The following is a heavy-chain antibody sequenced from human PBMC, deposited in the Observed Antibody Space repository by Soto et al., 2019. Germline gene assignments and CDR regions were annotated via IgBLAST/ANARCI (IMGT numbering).Heavy chain of an antibody. V-gene: IGHV4-39*01. J-gene: IGHJ4*02. Sequence: SETLSLTCTVSGGSISSGPYSWGWIRQPPGKGLEWIGTFYYSGSTHYNPSLESRVTISVDTSKNQFSLKLSSVTAADTAVYYCASPYYYDSSGYSFDYWGQGTLVTVSS. CDR1: GGSISSGPYS. CDR2: FYYSGST. CDR3: ASPYYYDSSGYSFDY. D-gene: IGHD3-22*01.